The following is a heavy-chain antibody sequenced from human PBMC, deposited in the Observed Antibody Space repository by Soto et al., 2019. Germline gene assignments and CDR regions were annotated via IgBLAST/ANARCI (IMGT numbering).Heavy chain of an antibody. Sequence: GGSLRLSCTVSGFSVTNSYINWVRQAPGKGLEWVSILYSSGTTYYADSVRGRFTVSRDDSKNTLFLHMNSLRADDTAVYYCARDWSKFSYNYPYYYAMDAWGQGTTVTVSS. CDR3: ARDWSKFSYNYPYYYAMDA. V-gene: IGHV3-53*01. J-gene: IGHJ6*02. CDR1: GFSVTNSY. D-gene: IGHD5-18*01. CDR2: LYSSGTT.